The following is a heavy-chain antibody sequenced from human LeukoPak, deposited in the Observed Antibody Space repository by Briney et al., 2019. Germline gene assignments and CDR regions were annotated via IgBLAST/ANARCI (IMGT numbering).Heavy chain of an antibody. V-gene: IGHV1-8*02. CDR3: ARPSRSGWYPDY. CDR2: MNPNSGNT. Sequence: ASVKVSCKASGYTFTSYGINWVRQATGQGLEWMGWMNPNSGNTGYAQKFQGRVTMTRNTSISTAYMELSSLRSEDTAVYYCARPSRSGWYPDYWGQGTLVTVSS. D-gene: IGHD6-19*01. J-gene: IGHJ4*02. CDR1: GYTFTSYG.